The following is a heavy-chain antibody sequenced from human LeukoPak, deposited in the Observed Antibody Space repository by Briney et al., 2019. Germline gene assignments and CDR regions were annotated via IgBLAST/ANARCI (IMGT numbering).Heavy chain of an antibody. CDR3: ARLRLGYYYMDV. CDR2: IIPIFGTA. J-gene: IGHJ6*03. D-gene: IGHD3-16*01. CDR1: GGTFSSYA. Sequence: ASVKVSCKASGGTFSSYAISWVRQAPGQGLEWMGRIIPIFGTATYAQKFQRRVTITTDESTSTAYMELSSLRSEDTAVYYCARLRLGYYYMDVWGKGTTVTVSS. V-gene: IGHV1-69*05.